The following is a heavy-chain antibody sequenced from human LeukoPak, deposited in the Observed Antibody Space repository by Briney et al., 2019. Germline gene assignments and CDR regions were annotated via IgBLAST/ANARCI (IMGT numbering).Heavy chain of an antibody. J-gene: IGHJ5*02. CDR2: INPNSGGT. Sequence: ASVKVSCKASGYTFTGYYIHWVRQAPGQGLEWMGWINPNSGGTNYAQNFQGRVTMTRDTSISTAYVELSRLRSDDTAVYYCASTVITSYNWFDPWGQGTLVTVSS. V-gene: IGHV1-2*02. D-gene: IGHD4-11*01. CDR3: ASTVITSYNWFDP. CDR1: GYTFTGYY.